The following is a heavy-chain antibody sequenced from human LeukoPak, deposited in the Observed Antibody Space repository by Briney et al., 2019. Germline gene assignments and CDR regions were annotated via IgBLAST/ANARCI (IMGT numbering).Heavy chain of an antibody. J-gene: IGHJ4*02. CDR3: AKDRSSVVVVAATEFDY. D-gene: IGHD2-15*01. Sequence: GGSLRLSCAAPGFTFSSYGMHWVRQAPGKGLEWVAVISYDGSNKYYADSVKGRFTISRDNSKNTLYLQMNSLRAEDTAVYYCAKDRSSVVVVAATEFDYWGQGTLVTVSS. V-gene: IGHV3-30*18. CDR2: ISYDGSNK. CDR1: GFTFSSYG.